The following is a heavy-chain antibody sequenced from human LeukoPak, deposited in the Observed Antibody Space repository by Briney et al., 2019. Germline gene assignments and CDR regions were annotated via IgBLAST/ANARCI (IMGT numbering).Heavy chain of an antibody. CDR3: AKAFEMATNSNSFDY. D-gene: IGHD5-24*01. CDR2: ISYDGSNK. J-gene: IGHJ4*02. Sequence: GGSLRLSCAASGFTFSSYGMHWVRQAPGKGLEWVAVISYDGSNKYYADSVKGRFTISRDNSKNTLYLQMNSLRAEDTAVYYCAKAFEMATNSNSFDYWGQGTLVTVSS. CDR1: GFTFSSYG. V-gene: IGHV3-30*18.